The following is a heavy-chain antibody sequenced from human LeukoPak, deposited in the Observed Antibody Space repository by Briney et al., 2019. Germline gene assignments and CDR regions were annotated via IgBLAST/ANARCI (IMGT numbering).Heavy chain of an antibody. V-gene: IGHV5-51*01. Sequence: EESLKISCKCSGYSFTSYWIGWVRQMPGKGLEWMGIIYPGDSDTRYSPSFQGQVTISADKSINTAYLQWSSLKASDTAMYYCARHYDSTAPRDYWGQGTLVTVSS. CDR3: ARHYDSTAPRDY. CDR1: GYSFTSYW. D-gene: IGHD3-22*01. J-gene: IGHJ4*02. CDR2: IYPGDSDT.